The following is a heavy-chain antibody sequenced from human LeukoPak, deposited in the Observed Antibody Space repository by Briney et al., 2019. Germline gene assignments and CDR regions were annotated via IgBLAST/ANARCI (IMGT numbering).Heavy chain of an antibody. Sequence: GGSLRLSCAASGFTFSDSYMSWIRQAPGKGLEWVSYISSSATTIYYADSVKGRFTVSRDNAKNSLYLQMSSRRAEDTAIYYCARIGTILDYWGQGTLVTVSS. CDR1: GFTFSDSY. CDR2: ISSSATTI. V-gene: IGHV3-11*04. J-gene: IGHJ4*02. CDR3: ARIGTILDY. D-gene: IGHD3-3*01.